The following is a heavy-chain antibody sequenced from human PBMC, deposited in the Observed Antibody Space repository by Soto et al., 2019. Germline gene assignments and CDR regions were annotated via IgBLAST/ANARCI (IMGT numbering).Heavy chain of an antibody. CDR1: RGSISRYH. CDR3: AMIPTAVTPYYTDS. Sequence: SETLSLTCTVSRGSISRYHWSWTRHRPGKGLEYIGYIYYTGGTNYNPTLKSRVTMSIDTSKNQFSLKLSSVTAADTVVYYCAMIPTAVTPYYTDSWGQGPLVTVS. J-gene: IGHJ4*02. V-gene: IGHV4-59*12. D-gene: IGHD2-21*01. CDR2: IYYTGGT.